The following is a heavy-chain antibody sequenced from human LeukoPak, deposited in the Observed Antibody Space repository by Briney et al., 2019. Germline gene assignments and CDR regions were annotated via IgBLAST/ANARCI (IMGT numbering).Heavy chain of an antibody. CDR3: ARAREMATITAWFDP. J-gene: IGHJ5*02. CDR1: GGTFSSYA. V-gene: IGHV1-69*05. Sequence: ASVKVSCKASGGTFSSYAISWVRQAPGQGLEWMGGIIPIFGTANYAQKFQGRVTITTDESTNTAYMELSSLRSEDTAVYYCARAREMATITAWFDPWGQGTLVTVSS. D-gene: IGHD5-24*01. CDR2: IIPIFGTA.